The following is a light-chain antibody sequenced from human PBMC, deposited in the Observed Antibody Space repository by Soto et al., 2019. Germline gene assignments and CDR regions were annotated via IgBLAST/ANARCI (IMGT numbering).Light chain of an antibody. J-gene: IGKJ1*01. Sequence: EIVLTQSPATLSLSPGERATLSCRASQSVSTYLGWYHQKPGQAPRLLIYDASNRATGIPGRFSGSGSGTVFTLTIRSLEPEDFAIYYWQHRRNRPWTCGQGTKVEVK. CDR2: DAS. CDR1: QSVSTY. V-gene: IGKV3-11*01. CDR3: QHRRNRPWT.